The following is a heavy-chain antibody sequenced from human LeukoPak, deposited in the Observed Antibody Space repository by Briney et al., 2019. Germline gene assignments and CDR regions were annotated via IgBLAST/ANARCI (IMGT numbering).Heavy chain of an antibody. CDR3: ARGEAGYCSSTSCYGFRWFDP. D-gene: IGHD2-2*01. J-gene: IGHJ5*02. V-gene: IGHV4-34*01. Sequence: SETLSLTCAVYGGSFSGYHWSWIRQPPGKGLEWIGEINHTGSTNYNPSLKSRVTISVDTPKNQFSLKLSSVTAADTAMYYCARGEAGYCSSTSCYGFRWFDPWGQGTLVTVSS. CDR2: INHTGST. CDR1: GGSFSGYH.